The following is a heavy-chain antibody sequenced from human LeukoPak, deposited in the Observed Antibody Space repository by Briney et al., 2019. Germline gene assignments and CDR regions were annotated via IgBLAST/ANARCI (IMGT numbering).Heavy chain of an antibody. V-gene: IGHV4-59*08. CDR1: GGSISGYY. J-gene: IGHJ4*02. Sequence: SETLSLTCTVSGGSISGYYWSWIRQPPGKGLEWIGYIYYSGSTNYNPSLKSRVTISVDTSKNQFSLNLSSVTAADAAVYYCASLVYSSSWYFYWGQGTLVTVSS. D-gene: IGHD6-13*01. CDR2: IYYSGST. CDR3: ASLVYSSSWYFY.